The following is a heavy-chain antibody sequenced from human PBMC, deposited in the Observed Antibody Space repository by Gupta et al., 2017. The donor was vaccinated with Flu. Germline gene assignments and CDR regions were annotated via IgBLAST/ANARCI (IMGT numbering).Heavy chain of an antibody. CDR3: ARGRQCTSFSCPYYFDY. J-gene: IGHJ4*02. V-gene: IGHV1-8*01. Sequence: QVQLVQSGAEVKKPGASVKVPCKASGYTFTSSDIHWVRQATGQGLEWMGWMNPNSGNTGYAQKFQGRVTMTRNTSINTAYMELSSLRSEDTAVYYCARGRQCTSFSCPYYFDYWGQGILVTVSS. CDR1: GYTFTSSD. D-gene: IGHD2/OR15-2a*01. CDR2: MNPNSGNT.